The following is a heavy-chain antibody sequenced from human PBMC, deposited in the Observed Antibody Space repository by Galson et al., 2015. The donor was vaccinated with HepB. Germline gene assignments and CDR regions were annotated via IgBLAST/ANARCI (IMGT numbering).Heavy chain of an antibody. Sequence: ETLSLTCTVSGGSIISSNYYWGWIRQPPGKGLEWIGSIHHSGSTFYTPSLKSRVTISVGTSKNQFSLKLSSVTVADPAVYYCARGGGSVDFDYWGQGTLVTVSS. CDR2: IHHSGST. CDR3: ARGGGSVDFDY. D-gene: IGHD3-16*01. CDR1: GGSIISSNYY. J-gene: IGHJ4*02. V-gene: IGHV4-39*01.